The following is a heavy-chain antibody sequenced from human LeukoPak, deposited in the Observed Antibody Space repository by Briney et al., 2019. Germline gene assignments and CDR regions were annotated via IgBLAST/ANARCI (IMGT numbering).Heavy chain of an antibody. CDR1: GFTFSSYA. Sequence: GGSLRLSCAASGFTFSSYAMSWVRQAPGKGLEWVSGISGSGDNTYYADSVKGRFTISRDNSKNTLYVQVNSLGTEDTAAYYCAKGSYYDSSGSFYFDYWGQGTLVAVSS. D-gene: IGHD3-22*01. CDR3: AKGSYYDSSGSFYFDY. V-gene: IGHV3-23*01. CDR2: ISGSGDNT. J-gene: IGHJ4*02.